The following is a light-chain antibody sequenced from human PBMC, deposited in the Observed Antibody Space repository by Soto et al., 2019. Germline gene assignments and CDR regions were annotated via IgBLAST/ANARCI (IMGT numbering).Light chain of an antibody. V-gene: IGKV1-27*01. CDR1: QGIGTC. Sequence: DIQMTQSPSSLSASVGDRVTITYRASQGIGTCLAWYQQKPGKDPKLLIYAASTLQSGVPSRISGSETGTDFKLTISSLQPEDVATYYCQKYNSAPWTVGQGTKVEIK. CDR2: AAS. J-gene: IGKJ1*01. CDR3: QKYNSAPWT.